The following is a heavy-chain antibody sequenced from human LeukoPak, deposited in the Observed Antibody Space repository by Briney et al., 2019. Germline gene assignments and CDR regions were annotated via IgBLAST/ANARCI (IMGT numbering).Heavy chain of an antibody. CDR2: ISSSGSTI. CDR1: GFTFSSYS. D-gene: IGHD6-13*01. CDR3: VRDSGWYDY. Sequence: PGGSLRLSCAASGFTFSSYSMNWVRQAPGKGLEWVSYISSSGSTIYYADSVKGRFTISRDNAKNSLYLQMNSLRAEDTALYYCVRDSGWYDYWGQGTLVTVSS. V-gene: IGHV3-48*04. J-gene: IGHJ4*02.